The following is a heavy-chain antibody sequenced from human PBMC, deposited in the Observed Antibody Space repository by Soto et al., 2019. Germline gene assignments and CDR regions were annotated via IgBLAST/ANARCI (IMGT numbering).Heavy chain of an antibody. V-gene: IGHV4-34*02. CDR2: INHRGST. Sequence: QVHLQQWGAGLLKPSETLSLTCAVYGESFIGYYWTWIRQPPGKGLEWIGEINHRGSTNYNQSLTSRVSISIDTSKNQFSLKLTSVTAADTSVYYCARTDIVTTNWFDPWGQGTLVTVSS. CDR1: GESFIGYY. D-gene: IGHD5-12*01. CDR3: ARTDIVTTNWFDP. J-gene: IGHJ5*02.